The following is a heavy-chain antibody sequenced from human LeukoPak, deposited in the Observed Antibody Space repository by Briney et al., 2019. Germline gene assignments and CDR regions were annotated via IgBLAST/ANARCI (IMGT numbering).Heavy chain of an antibody. CDR1: GFTFDDYT. CDR2: ISWDGGST. J-gene: IGHJ4*02. V-gene: IGHV3-43*01. D-gene: IGHD5-24*01. Sequence: SGGSLRLYCAASGFTFDDYTMHWVRQAPGKGLEWVSLISWDGGSTYYADSVKGRFTISRDNSKNSLYLQMNSLRTEDTALYYCAKEKYGYKYFDYWGQGTLVTVSS. CDR3: AKEKYGYKYFDY.